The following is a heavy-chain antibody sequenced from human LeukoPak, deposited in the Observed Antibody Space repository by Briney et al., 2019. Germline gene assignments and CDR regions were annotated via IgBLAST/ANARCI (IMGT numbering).Heavy chain of an antibody. CDR2: IYYSGST. CDR3: ARGIPSYDFWSGYYYYFDY. V-gene: IGHV4-61*01. CDR1: GGSFSSGSYY. J-gene: IGHJ4*02. Sequence: SETLSLTCTVSGGSFSSGSYYWSWIRQPPGKGLGWIGYIYYSGSTNYNPSLKSRVTISVDTSKNQFSLKLSSVTAADTAVYYCARGIPSYDFWSGYYYYFDYWGQGTLVTVSS. D-gene: IGHD3-3*01.